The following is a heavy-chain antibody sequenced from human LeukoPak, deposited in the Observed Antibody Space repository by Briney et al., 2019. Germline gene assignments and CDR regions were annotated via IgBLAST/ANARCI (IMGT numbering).Heavy chain of an antibody. CDR3: ARDLYYYGSGSYYDVFDV. J-gene: IGHJ3*01. V-gene: IGHV1-18*01. Sequence: ATVKVSCKASGYTFSTYGISWVRQAPGQGLEWMGWISAYKGNTYYAQKLQGRVTMTTDTSTSTAYMELRSLRSDDTAIYYCARDLYYYGSGSYYDVFDVWGQGTMVTVSS. CDR2: ISAYKGNT. CDR1: GYTFSTYG. D-gene: IGHD3-10*01.